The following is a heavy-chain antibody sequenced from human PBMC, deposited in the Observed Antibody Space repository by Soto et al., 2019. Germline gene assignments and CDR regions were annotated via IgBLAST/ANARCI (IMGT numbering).Heavy chain of an antibody. CDR2: INPNSGGT. Sequence: ASVKVSCKASGYTFTGYYMHWVRQAPGQGLEWMGWINPNSGGTNYAQKFQGWVTMTRDTSISTAYMELSRLRSDDTAVYYCARDLGYCSGGSCLYYYYGMDVWGQGTTVTVSS. J-gene: IGHJ6*02. CDR3: ARDLGYCSGGSCLYYYYGMDV. V-gene: IGHV1-2*04. D-gene: IGHD2-15*01. CDR1: GYTFTGYY.